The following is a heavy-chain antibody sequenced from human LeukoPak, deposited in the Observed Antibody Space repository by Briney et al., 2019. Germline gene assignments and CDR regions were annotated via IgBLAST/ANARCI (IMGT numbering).Heavy chain of an antibody. Sequence: GGSLRLSCTASGFTFSAYAMMWVRQAPGKGPEWVSAIRGGGTSEFYADSVKGRFRIPRDNSKDTLFLQMNSLRAEDTAVYYCARDPNGDHIGAFDMWGPGTMVTVSS. CDR3: ARDPNGDHIGAFDM. CDR1: GFTFSAYA. V-gene: IGHV3-23*01. J-gene: IGHJ3*02. D-gene: IGHD4-17*01. CDR2: IRGGGTSE.